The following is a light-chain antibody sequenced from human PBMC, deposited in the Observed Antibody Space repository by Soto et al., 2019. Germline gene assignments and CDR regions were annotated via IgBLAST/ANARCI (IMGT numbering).Light chain of an antibody. CDR2: ENN. J-gene: IGLJ3*02. Sequence: LTQPASVSESPGKTVTISCTGSSGSIASHYVQWYQQRPGSAPTTVIYENNQRPSGVPGRFSASIDSSSNSASLTISGLKTEDEADYYCQSYDSNNQVFGGGTKLTVL. CDR3: QSYDSNNQV. V-gene: IGLV6-57*02. CDR1: SGSIASHY.